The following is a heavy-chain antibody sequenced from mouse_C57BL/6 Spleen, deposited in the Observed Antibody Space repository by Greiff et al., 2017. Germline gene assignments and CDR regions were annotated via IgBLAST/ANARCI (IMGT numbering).Heavy chain of an antibody. Sequence: QVQLQQSGAELVKPGASVKISCKASGYAFSSYWMNWVKQRPGKGLEWIGQIYPGDGDTNYNGKFKGKATLTADKSSSTAYMQLSSLTSEDSAVYFCARQLRALAMDYWGQGTSVTVSS. J-gene: IGHJ4*01. CDR1: GYAFSSYW. CDR3: ARQLRALAMDY. D-gene: IGHD3-2*02. CDR2: IYPGDGDT. V-gene: IGHV1-80*01.